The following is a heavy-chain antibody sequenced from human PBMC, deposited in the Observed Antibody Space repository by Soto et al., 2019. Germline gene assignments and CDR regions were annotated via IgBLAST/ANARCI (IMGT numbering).Heavy chain of an antibody. CDR1: GFSISTSGEA. V-gene: IGHV2-5*01. Sequence: QITLKESGPALVKSTQTLTLTCSLSGFSISTSGEAVGWIRQPPGKALEWLALIYWNGDKRYSPSLESRLTITNDTSKNLMVLLMTTLDPADTATYYCAHRPRAGSGYFYFEDWGQGSLVYV. J-gene: IGHJ4*02. D-gene: IGHD5-12*01. CDR3: AHRPRAGSGYFYFED. CDR2: IYWNGDK.